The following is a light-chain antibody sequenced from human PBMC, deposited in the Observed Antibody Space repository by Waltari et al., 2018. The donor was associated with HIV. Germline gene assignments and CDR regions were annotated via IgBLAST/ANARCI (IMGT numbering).Light chain of an antibody. CDR3: AAWDDSLSGRYV. CDR1: SSNIGSNY. V-gene: IGLV1-47*01. CDR2: RNN. J-gene: IGLJ1*01. Sequence: HSVLTQPPSASGTSGQRVTISCSGSSSNIGSNYVYWYQQLPGTAPKLLIYRNNQRPSGVPDRFSGSKSGTSASLAISGLRSEDEADYYCAAWDDSLSGRYVFGTGTKVTVL.